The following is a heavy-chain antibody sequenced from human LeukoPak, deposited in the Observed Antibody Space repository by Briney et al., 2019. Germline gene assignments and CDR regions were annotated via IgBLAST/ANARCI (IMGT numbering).Heavy chain of an antibody. V-gene: IGHV4-59*08. CDR2: IYDSGTT. Sequence: SETLSLTCTVSGGSISSFFWSWIRQPPGKGLEWIGFIYDSGTTNYNPSPKSRVTISVDTSKNQFSLKLSSVTAADTAVYYCARRSLPAGAGGFDYWGQGTLVTVSS. CDR1: GGSISSFF. D-gene: IGHD3-10*01. CDR3: ARRSLPAGAGGFDY. J-gene: IGHJ4*02.